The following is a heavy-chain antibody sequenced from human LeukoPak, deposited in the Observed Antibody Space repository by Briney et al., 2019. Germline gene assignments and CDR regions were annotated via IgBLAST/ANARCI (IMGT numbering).Heavy chain of an antibody. Sequence: GGSLRLSCAASGFTVSSNYMSWVRQAPGKGLEWVSVIYSGGSTYYADSVKGRFTISRDNSKNTLYLQMNSLRVEDTAVYYCATGGGSKWFGESYYWGQGTLVTVSS. CDR3: ATGGGSKWFGESYY. J-gene: IGHJ4*02. D-gene: IGHD3-10*01. CDR1: GFTVSSNY. CDR2: IYSGGST. V-gene: IGHV3-53*01.